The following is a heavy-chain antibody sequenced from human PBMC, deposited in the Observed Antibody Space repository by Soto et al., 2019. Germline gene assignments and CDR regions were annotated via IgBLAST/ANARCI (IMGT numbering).Heavy chain of an antibody. J-gene: IGHJ6*02. Sequence: VQLVQSGAEVRKPGSSVKVSCQVSGVTFITSTITWVRQAPGQGLEWMGSIIPILGTAKSTQKFQGRVTITADESASVAYMELSSLTSEDTAVYYCARAGFVSGWNEFSGMDVWGQGTTVTFSS. CDR1: GVTFITST. V-gene: IGHV1-69*11. CDR2: IIPILGTA. CDR3: ARAGFVSGWNEFSGMDV. D-gene: IGHD6-19*01.